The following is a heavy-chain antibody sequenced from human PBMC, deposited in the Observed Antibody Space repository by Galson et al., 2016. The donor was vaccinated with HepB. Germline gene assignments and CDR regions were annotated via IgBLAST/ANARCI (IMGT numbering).Heavy chain of an antibody. CDR2: INQDGSVT. J-gene: IGHJ5*02. V-gene: IGHV3-74*01. D-gene: IGHD6-13*01. Sequence: SLRLSCADSGFTFSNYWMFWVRQGPGKGPMWVSRINQDGSVTHYADSVRGRFSISRDSSKNTLYLQMSSLRDEDTAVYYCARDIAPIGSRWFDPGGQGTLVTVSS. CDR3: ARDIAPIGSRWFDP. CDR1: GFTFSNYW.